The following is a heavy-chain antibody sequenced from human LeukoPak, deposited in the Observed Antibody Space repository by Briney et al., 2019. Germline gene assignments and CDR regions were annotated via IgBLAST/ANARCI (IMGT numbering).Heavy chain of an antibody. CDR1: GFTFDDYA. CDR2: ISWNSGSI. Sequence: SGGSLRLSCAASGFTFDDYAMHWVRQAPGKGLEWVSGISWNSGSIGYADSVKGRFTISRDNAKNSLYLQMNSLRAEDTALYYCAKETRAYSYGPDAFDIWGQGTMVTVSS. V-gene: IGHV3-9*01. CDR3: AKETRAYSYGPDAFDI. J-gene: IGHJ3*02. D-gene: IGHD5-18*01.